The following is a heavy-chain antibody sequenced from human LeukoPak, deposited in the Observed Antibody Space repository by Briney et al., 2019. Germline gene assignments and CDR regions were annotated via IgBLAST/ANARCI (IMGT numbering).Heavy chain of an antibody. V-gene: IGHV3-30*03. Sequence: GGSLRLSCAASGFTFSSYGMHWVRQAPGKGLEWVAVISYDGSNKYYADSVKDRFTISRDNSKNTLYLQMNSLRAEDTAVYYCASEGIAAAADIWGQGTMVTVSS. CDR2: ISYDGSNK. J-gene: IGHJ3*02. CDR1: GFTFSSYG. D-gene: IGHD6-13*01. CDR3: ASEGIAAAADI.